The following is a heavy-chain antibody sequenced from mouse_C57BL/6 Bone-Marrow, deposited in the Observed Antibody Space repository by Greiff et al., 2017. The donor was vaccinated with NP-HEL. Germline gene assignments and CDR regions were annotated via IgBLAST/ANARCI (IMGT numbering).Heavy chain of an antibody. CDR1: GYTFTDYY. J-gene: IGHJ2*01. D-gene: IGHD2-3*01. CDR3: ARYGYYDYFDY. V-gene: IGHV1-19*01. Sequence: SGPVLVKPGASVKMSCKASGYTFTDYYMNWVKQSHGKSLEWIGVINPYNGGTSYNQKFKGKATLTVDKSSSTAYMELNSLTSEDSAVYYCARYGYYDYFDYWGQGTTLTVSS. CDR2: INPYNGGT.